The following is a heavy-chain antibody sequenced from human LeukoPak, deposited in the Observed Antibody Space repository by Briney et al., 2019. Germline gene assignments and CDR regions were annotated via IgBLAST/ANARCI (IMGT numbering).Heavy chain of an antibody. CDR2: INPNSGGT. CDR1: GYTFTGYY. Sequence: EASVKVSCKASGYTFTGYYMHWVRQAPGQGLEWMGWINPNSGGTNYAQKFQGRVTMTRDTSISTAYMELSRLRSDDTAVYYCARGGRGTIFGVVSGGFDPWGQGTLVTVSS. CDR3: ARGGRGTIFGVVSGGFDP. D-gene: IGHD3-3*01. J-gene: IGHJ5*02. V-gene: IGHV1-2*02.